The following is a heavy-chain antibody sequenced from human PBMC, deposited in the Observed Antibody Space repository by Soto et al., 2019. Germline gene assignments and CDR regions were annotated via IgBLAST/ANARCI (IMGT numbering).Heavy chain of an antibody. Sequence: SETLSLTCDVSGYAISSGFYWAWIRQPPGKRLEWIGNIYHTGTTYYNPSLKSRVTMSVDTSKNQFSLRLSSVTAADTAVYYCATSIVGATGGFDYWGQGTQVTVSS. CDR3: ATSIVGATGGFDY. D-gene: IGHD1-26*01. V-gene: IGHV4-38-2*01. J-gene: IGHJ4*02. CDR2: IYHTGTT. CDR1: GYAISSGFY.